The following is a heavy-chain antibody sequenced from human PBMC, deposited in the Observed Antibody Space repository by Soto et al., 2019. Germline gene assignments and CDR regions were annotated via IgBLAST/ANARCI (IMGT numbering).Heavy chain of an antibody. V-gene: IGHV3-33*01. J-gene: IGHJ1*01. Sequence: QPGGSLRLACAARGFMFRSYAMHWVRQGPGKGPEWVAGIWYDGSTKYYGDSVKGRYSISRDNSKNMRDLQMNSLRAEDTAVYYCARVAFSRRWRIPHFDPWGQGTLLTVSS. CDR2: IWYDGSTK. CDR1: GFMFRSYA. D-gene: IGHD2-2*01. CDR3: ARVAFSRRWRIPHFDP.